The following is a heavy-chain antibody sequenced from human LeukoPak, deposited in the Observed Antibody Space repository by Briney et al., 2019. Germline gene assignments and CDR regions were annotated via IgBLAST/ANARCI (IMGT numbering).Heavy chain of an antibody. Sequence: PGGSLRLSCAASGFTFSSYGMHWVRQAPGKGLEWVAVIWYDGSNKYYADSVKGRFTISRDNSKNTLYLQMNSLRAEDTAVYYCAGDHRYDFWSGHYYYYGMDVWGQGTTVTVSS. CDR3: AGDHRYDFWSGHYYYYGMDV. CDR2: IWYDGSNK. D-gene: IGHD3-3*01. CDR1: GFTFSSYG. V-gene: IGHV3-33*01. J-gene: IGHJ6*02.